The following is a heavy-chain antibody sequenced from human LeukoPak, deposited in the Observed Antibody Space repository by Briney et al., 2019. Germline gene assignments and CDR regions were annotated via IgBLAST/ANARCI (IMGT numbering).Heavy chain of an antibody. J-gene: IGHJ5*02. CDR2: ISWNSGSI. Sequence: PGRSLRLSCAASGFAFDDYAMHWVRQAPGKGLEWVPGISWNSGSIGYADSVKGRFTISRDNAKNSLYLQMNSLRAEDTALYYCAKDRTGYSSGWYHGGWFDPWGQGTLVTVSS. CDR1: GFAFDDYA. D-gene: IGHD6-19*01. V-gene: IGHV3-9*01. CDR3: AKDRTGYSSGWYHGGWFDP.